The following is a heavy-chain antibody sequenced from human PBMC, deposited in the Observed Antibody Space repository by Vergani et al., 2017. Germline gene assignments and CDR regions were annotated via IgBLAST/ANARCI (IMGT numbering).Heavy chain of an antibody. D-gene: IGHD6-13*01. CDR2: IYPGDSDT. CDR1: GYSFTSYW. Sequence: EVQLVQSGAEVKKPGESLKISCKGSGYSFTSYWIGWVRQMPGKGLEWMGIIYPGDSDTSYSPAFQGQDTISADKSISTAYLQWSSLKASDTAMYYCARRGIAAAGYNWFDPWGQGTLVTVSS. V-gene: IGHV5-51*01. J-gene: IGHJ5*02. CDR3: ARRGIAAAGYNWFDP.